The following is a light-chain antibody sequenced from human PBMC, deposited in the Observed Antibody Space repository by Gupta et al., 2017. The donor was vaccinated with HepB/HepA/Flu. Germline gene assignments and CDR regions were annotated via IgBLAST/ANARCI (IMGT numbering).Light chain of an antibody. V-gene: IGLV1-40*01. J-gene: IGLJ2*01. CDR2: GNS. Sequence: HSVLTPPPSVSGAPGQRVTISCTGRRPNIGAGYDVHWYQQLPGTAPKLLIYGNSNRPSGVPDRFSGSKSGTSASLAITGLQAEDEADYYCQSYDSSLSAHVVFGGGTKLTVL. CDR3: QSYDSSLSAHVV. CDR1: RPNIGAGYD.